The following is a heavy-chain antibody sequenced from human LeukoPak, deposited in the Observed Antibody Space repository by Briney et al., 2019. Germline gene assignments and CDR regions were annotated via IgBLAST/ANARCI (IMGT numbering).Heavy chain of an antibody. D-gene: IGHD6-13*01. CDR2: IRYDGSNK. CDR3: AKDRDWASAVGTDFEY. V-gene: IGHV3-30*02. J-gene: IGHJ4*02. CDR1: GFTFSSYA. Sequence: LTGGSLRLSCAASGFTFSSYAMSWVRQAPGKGLEWVAFIRYDGSNKYYADSVKGRFTISRDNSKNTLYLQMNSLRAEDTAVYYCAKDRDWASAVGTDFEYWGQGTLVTVSS.